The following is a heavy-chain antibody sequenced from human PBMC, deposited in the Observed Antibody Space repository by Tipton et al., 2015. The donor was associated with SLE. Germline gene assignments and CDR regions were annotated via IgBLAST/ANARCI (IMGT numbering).Heavy chain of an antibody. J-gene: IGHJ4*02. CDR3: ARGHTGYELYFDY. V-gene: IGHV4-38-2*01. CDR2: AYHSGST. Sequence: TLSLTCAVSGYFISSGYYWGWIRQPPGKGLEWIGIAYHSGSTYYNPSLESRVTISIDTSKNQFSLKLNSVTAADTAVYYCARGHTGYELYFDYWGQGNLVTVSS. D-gene: IGHD5-12*01. CDR1: GYFISSGYY.